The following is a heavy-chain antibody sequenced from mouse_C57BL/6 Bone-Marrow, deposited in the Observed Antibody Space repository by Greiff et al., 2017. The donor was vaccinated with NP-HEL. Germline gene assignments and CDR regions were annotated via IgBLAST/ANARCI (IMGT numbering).Heavy chain of an antibody. V-gene: IGHV1-52*01. CDR2: IDPSDSET. CDR1: GYTFTSYW. Sequence: VKLQESGAELVRPGSSVKLSCKASGYTFTSYWMHWVKQRPIQGLEWIGNIDPSDSETHYNQKFKDKATLTVDKSSSTAYMQLSSLTSEDSAVYYCARWNGNYYFDYWGQGTTLTVSS. D-gene: IGHD2-1*01. CDR3: ARWNGNYYFDY. J-gene: IGHJ2*01.